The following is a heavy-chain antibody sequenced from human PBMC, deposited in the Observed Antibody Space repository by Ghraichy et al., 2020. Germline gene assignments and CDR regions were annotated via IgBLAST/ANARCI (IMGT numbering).Heavy chain of an antibody. CDR3: ARVYDYGED. CDR1: GFTFSSYS. V-gene: IGHV3-48*01. Sequence: GEYLNISCAASGFTFSSYSMIWVRQAPGKGLEWVSYITSSSSTIYYADSVKGRFTISRDNAKNSLYLQMNSLRAEDTAVYYCARVYDYGEDWGQGTLVTVSS. CDR2: ITSSSSTI. J-gene: IGHJ4*02. D-gene: IGHD4-17*01.